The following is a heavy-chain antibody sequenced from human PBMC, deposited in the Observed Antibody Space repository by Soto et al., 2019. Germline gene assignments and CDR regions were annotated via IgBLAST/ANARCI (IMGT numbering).Heavy chain of an antibody. CDR3: AKEVWSGPMDF. D-gene: IGHD3-3*01. CDR2: ISYDGSNK. J-gene: IGHJ6*02. CDR1: GFTFSSYG. Sequence: QVQLVESGGGVVQPGRSLRLSCAASGFTFSSYGMHWVRQAPGKGLEWVAVISYDGSNKNYADSVKGRFTISRDNSKNTQYLQMNSLRAEDTAVYYCAKEVWSGPMDFWGQGTTVTVSS. V-gene: IGHV3-30*18.